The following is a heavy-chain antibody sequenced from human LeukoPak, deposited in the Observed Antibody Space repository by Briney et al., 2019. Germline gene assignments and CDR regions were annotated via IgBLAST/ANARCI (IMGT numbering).Heavy chain of an antibody. V-gene: IGHV4-4*02. CDR3: ARGDFWSGYYCFDP. J-gene: IGHJ5*02. Sequence: SETLSLTCAVSGGSISSSNWWSWVRQPPGKGLEWIGEIYHSGSTNYNPSLKSRVTISVDTSKNQFSLKLSSVTAADTAVYYCARGDFWSGYYCFDPWGQGTLVTVSS. D-gene: IGHD3-3*01. CDR2: IYHSGST. CDR1: GGSISSSNW.